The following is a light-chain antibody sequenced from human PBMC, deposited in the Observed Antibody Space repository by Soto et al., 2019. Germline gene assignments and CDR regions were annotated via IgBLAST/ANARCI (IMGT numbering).Light chain of an antibody. CDR1: QSLTTDY. CDR2: DAS. V-gene: IGKV3-20*01. J-gene: IGKJ3*01. Sequence: EIVLTQSPGTLSLSPGETATLSCRASQSLTTDYLGWYQQKPGQAPRLLIYDASSRATGIPDRFSGGGSGTDYSLTISRLEPEDFAVYYCQQYADSPFTFGPRTKVDIK. CDR3: QQYADSPFT.